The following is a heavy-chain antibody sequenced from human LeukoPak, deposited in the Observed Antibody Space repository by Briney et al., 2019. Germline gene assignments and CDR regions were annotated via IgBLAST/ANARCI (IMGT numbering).Heavy chain of an antibody. V-gene: IGHV1-69*04. CDR3: AAGPGDSYFDY. CDR2: IIPILGIA. J-gene: IGHJ4*02. Sequence: SVKVSCKASGGTFSSYAISWVRQAPGQGLEWMGRIIPILGIANYAQKFQGRVTITADKSTSTAYMELSSLRSEDTAVYYCAAGPGDSYFDYWGQGTLVTVSS. D-gene: IGHD3-10*01. CDR1: GGTFSSYA.